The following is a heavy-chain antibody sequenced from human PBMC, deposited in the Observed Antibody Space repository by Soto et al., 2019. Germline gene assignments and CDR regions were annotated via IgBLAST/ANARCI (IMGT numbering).Heavy chain of an antibody. J-gene: IGHJ5*02. CDR1: GYTLTELS. CDR2: FDPEDGET. CDR3: ATGVGATIGWFDP. V-gene: IGHV1-24*01. D-gene: IGHD1-26*01. Sequence: QVQLVQSGAEVKKPGASVKVSCKVSGYTLTELSMHWVRQAPGKGLVCMGGFDPEDGETIYAQKFQGRVTMTEDTSIDTAYMELSSLRSEDTAEYYCATGVGATIGWFDPWGQGTLVTVSS.